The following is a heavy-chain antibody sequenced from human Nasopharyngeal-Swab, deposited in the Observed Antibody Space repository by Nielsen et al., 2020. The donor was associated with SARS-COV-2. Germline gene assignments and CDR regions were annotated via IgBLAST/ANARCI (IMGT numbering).Heavy chain of an antibody. Sequence: GSLRLSCAVYGGSFSGYYWSWIRQPPGKGLEWIGEINHSGSTNYNPSLKSRVTISVDTSKNQFSLKLSSVTAADTAVYYCARGRRTWIQLWLLDYWGQGTLVTVSS. V-gene: IGHV4-34*01. D-gene: IGHD5-18*01. CDR1: GGSFSGYY. J-gene: IGHJ4*02. CDR3: ARGRRTWIQLWLLDY. CDR2: INHSGST.